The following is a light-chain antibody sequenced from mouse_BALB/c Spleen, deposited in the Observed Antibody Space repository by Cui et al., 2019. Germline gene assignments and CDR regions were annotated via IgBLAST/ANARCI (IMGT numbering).Light chain of an antibody. CDR3: QQWSSNPIT. Sequence: QIVLTQSPALMSASPGEKVTMTCSASSSVSYMYWYQQKPRSSPKPWIYLTSNLASGVLARFSGSGSGTSYSLTISSMEAEDAATYYCQQWSSNPITFGSGTKLEIK. V-gene: IGKV4-68*01. CDR2: LTS. J-gene: IGKJ4*01. CDR1: SSVSY.